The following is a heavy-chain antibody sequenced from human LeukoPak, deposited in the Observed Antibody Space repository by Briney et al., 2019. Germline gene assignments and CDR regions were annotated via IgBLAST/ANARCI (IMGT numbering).Heavy chain of an antibody. D-gene: IGHD5-18*01. V-gene: IGHV3-21*01. CDR3: ARSYSSGSRNFDS. Sequence: PGGSLRLSCAASGFTFSSYSMTWVRQAPGKGLGWVSSITSSSNYIHYADSVKGRFTISRDNAKNSLYLQMNSLRAEDTAVYYCARSYSSGSRNFDSWGQGTLVTVSS. CDR1: GFTFSSYS. CDR2: ITSSSNYI. J-gene: IGHJ4*02.